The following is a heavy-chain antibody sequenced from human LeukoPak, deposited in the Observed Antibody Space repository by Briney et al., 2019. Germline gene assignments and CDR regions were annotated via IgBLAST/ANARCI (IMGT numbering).Heavy chain of an antibody. J-gene: IGHJ4*02. CDR1: GYTFTSYG. Sequence: ASVKVSCKASGYTFTSYGISWVRQAPGQGLEWMGWISAYNGNTNYAQKLQGRVTMTTDTSTSTAYMELRSLRSDDTAVYYCARSSYSYGSGSYLYYFDYWGQGTLVTVSS. CDR2: ISAYNGNT. V-gene: IGHV1-18*01. D-gene: IGHD3-10*01. CDR3: ARSSYSYGSGSYLYYFDY.